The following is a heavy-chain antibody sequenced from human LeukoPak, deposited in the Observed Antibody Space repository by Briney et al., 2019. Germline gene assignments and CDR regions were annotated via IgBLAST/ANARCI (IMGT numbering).Heavy chain of an antibody. CDR1: GGSISSDDYY. J-gene: IGHJ2*01. Sequence: SETLSLTCTVSGGSISSDDYYWNWIRQPAGKGLEWIGRIYLSGSTDYNPSLKSRVTISLDASKNRFSLRVDSVTAADTAVYYCAREFSMWGRGTLVTVSS. V-gene: IGHV4-61*02. CDR2: IYLSGST. CDR3: AREFSM.